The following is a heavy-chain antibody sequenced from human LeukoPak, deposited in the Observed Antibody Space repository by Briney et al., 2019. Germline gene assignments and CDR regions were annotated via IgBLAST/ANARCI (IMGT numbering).Heavy chain of an antibody. Sequence: GGSLRLSCAASGFTFSSYAMSWVRQAPGKGLEWVSAISGSTYYADSVKGRFAISRDNSKNTLYLQMNSLRAEDTAVYYCAKAAASYCSSTSCYGHYYYGMDVWGQGTTVTVSS. CDR1: GFTFSSYA. J-gene: IGHJ6*02. V-gene: IGHV3-23*01. D-gene: IGHD2-2*01. CDR2: ISGST. CDR3: AKAAASYCSSTSCYGHYYYGMDV.